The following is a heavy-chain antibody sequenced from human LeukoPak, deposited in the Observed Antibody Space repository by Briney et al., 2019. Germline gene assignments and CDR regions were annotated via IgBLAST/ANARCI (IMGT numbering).Heavy chain of an antibody. Sequence: PGASVTVSCKASGYIFTGYYMHWVRQAPGQGLEWMGWINPNSGGTNYAHKFQGRVTMTRDTSISTAYMELSRLRSDDTAVYYCARDRPPQLVRPFDYWGRGTLVTVSS. J-gene: IGHJ4*02. V-gene: IGHV1-2*07. CDR3: ARDRPPQLVRPFDY. CDR1: GYIFTGYY. D-gene: IGHD6-13*01. CDR2: INPNSGGT.